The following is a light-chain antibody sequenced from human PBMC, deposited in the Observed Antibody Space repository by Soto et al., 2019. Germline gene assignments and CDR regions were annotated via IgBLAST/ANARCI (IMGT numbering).Light chain of an antibody. CDR1: QSVSSSY. J-gene: IGKJ1*01. V-gene: IGKV3-20*01. Sequence: EIVLTQSPGTLSLSPGERATLSCRASQSVSSSYLARYQPKPGQAPRLLIYGASSRATGIPDRFSGSGSGTDFTLTISRLEPEDFAVYYCQQYGSSPETFGQGTKVEIK. CDR3: QQYGSSPET. CDR2: GAS.